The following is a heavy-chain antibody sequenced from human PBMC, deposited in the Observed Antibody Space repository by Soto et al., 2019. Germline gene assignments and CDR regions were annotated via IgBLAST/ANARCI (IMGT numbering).Heavy chain of an antibody. D-gene: IGHD3-10*01. CDR2: IIPIIGTP. Sequence: SVKVSCKASGGTFRNHVFNWVRQAPGQGLEWMGGIIPIIGTPNYAQKFQGRVTITADASTNTVYLDVSSLRSQDTAVYYCARDLEFRDGNISHLDYWGQGTLVTVPS. J-gene: IGHJ4*02. CDR3: ARDLEFRDGNISHLDY. CDR1: GGTFRNHV. V-gene: IGHV1-69*13.